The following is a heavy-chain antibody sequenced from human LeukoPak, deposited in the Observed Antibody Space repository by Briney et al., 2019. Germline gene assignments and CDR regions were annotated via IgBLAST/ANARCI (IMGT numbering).Heavy chain of an antibody. CDR3: ARGAQYTTLWPTADYFEY. CDR1: GNTFIDNY. V-gene: IGHV1-2*02. CDR2: INPHSGGT. Sequence: GASVTLSCKASGNTFIDNYIHWVRQAPGQGLEWLGWINPHSGGTHFAQNFQGSVTMTRDTSISTVYMERSSLESDDTAIYYCARGAQYTTLWPTADYFEYWGQGTLVTVS. J-gene: IGHJ4*02. D-gene: IGHD2-2*02.